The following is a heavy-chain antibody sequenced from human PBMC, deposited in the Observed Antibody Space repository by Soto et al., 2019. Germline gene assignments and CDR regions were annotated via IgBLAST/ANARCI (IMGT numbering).Heavy chain of an antibody. CDR2: IYYSGST. CDR1: GGSISSSSYY. V-gene: IGHV4-39*01. D-gene: IGHD1-26*01. J-gene: IGHJ4*02. Sequence: QLQLQESGPGLVKPSETLSLTCTVSGGSISSSSYYWGWIRQPPGKGLEWIGSIYYSGSTYYNPSLKSRVTISVDTSKNQCSLKLSSVTAADTAVYYCASPGIVGATDYFDYWGQGTLVTVSS. CDR3: ASPGIVGATDYFDY.